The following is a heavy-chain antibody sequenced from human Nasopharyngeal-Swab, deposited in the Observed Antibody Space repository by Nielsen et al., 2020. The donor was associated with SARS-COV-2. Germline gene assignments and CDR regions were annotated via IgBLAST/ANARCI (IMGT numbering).Heavy chain of an antibody. CDR3: ARGHYDFWGSYYYYYMDV. Sequence: SETLSLTFTVPDGSISSYYWSWIRQPPGKGLEWIGYIYYSGSTNYNPSLKSRVTISVDTSKNQFSLKLSSVTAADTAVYYCARGHYDFWGSYYYYYMDVWGKGTTVTVSS. V-gene: IGHV4-59*01. J-gene: IGHJ6*03. CDR1: DGSISSYY. CDR2: IYYSGST. D-gene: IGHD3-3*01.